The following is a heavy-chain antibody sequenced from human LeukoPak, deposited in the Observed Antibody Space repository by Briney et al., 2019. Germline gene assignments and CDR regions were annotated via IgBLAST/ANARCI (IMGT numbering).Heavy chain of an antibody. CDR2: ISDDGSNK. Sequence: GGSLRLSCAASGFTFSSYGMHWVRQAPGKGLEWVADISDDGSNKYYADSVKGRFTISRDNSKNTRYLQMNSLRAEDTAVYYCAKVSCSSTSCYISYYYYGMDVWGQGTTVTVSS. D-gene: IGHD2-2*02. V-gene: IGHV3-30*18. CDR3: AKVSCSSTSCYISYYYYGMDV. J-gene: IGHJ6*02. CDR1: GFTFSSYG.